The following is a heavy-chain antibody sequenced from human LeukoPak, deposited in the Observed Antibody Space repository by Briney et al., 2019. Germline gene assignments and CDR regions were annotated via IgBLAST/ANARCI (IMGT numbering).Heavy chain of an antibody. J-gene: IGHJ6*03. Sequence: GGSLRLSCAASGLTFSSYAMSWVRQAPGKGLEWVSGISGSGDSTYYADSVKGRFTISRDNSKNTLYLQMNSLRGEDTAVYYCARDLGAWFGELFIPTYYYYYYMDVWGKGTTVTISS. CDR2: ISGSGDST. CDR1: GLTFSSYA. V-gene: IGHV3-23*01. D-gene: IGHD3-10*01. CDR3: ARDLGAWFGELFIPTYYYYYYMDV.